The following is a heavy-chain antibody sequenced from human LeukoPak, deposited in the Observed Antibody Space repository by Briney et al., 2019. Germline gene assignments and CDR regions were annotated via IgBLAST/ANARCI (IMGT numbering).Heavy chain of an antibody. CDR2: IYPADSDT. CDR3: ARRELLEDAFDM. D-gene: IGHD3-10*01. CDR1: GYSYTTSW. Sequence: GESLKISCKGSGYSYTTSWIGWVHQMPGKGLECMGIIYPADSDTRYSPSFQGQVTISADKSISTAYLQWSSLKASDTAMYYCARRELLEDAFDMWGQGTMVTVSS. V-gene: IGHV5-51*07. J-gene: IGHJ3*02.